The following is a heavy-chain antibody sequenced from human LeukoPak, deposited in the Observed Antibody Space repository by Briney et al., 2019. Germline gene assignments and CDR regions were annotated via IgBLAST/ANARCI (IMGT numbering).Heavy chain of an antibody. CDR3: ARDLPKGAGTYLDAFDI. J-gene: IGHJ3*02. Sequence: GGSLRLSCAASGLTFSTFWMTWVRQAPGKGLEWVANIKHDGSEKYYVDSMKGRFTISRDNAKNSLFLQMNSLRAEDTAVYYCARDLPKGAGTYLDAFDIWGQGTMVTVSS. CDR2: IKHDGSEK. CDR1: GLTFSTFW. V-gene: IGHV3-7*01. D-gene: IGHD1-26*01.